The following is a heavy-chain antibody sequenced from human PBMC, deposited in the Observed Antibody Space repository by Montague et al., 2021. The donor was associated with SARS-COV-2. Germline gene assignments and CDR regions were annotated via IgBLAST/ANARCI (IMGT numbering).Heavy chain of an antibody. CDR2: IDWDDDK. V-gene: IGHV2-70*01. CDR1: GFSLSTSGMC. CDR3: AWIWGATRGGAFDX. J-gene: IGHJ3*02. D-gene: IGHD3-16*01. Sequence: PALVKPTQTLTLTCTFSGFSLSTSGMCVSWIRQPPGKALEWLALIDWDDDKYYSTSLKTRLTISKDTSKNQVVLTMTNMDPVDTATYYCAWIWGATRGGAFDXWGQGTMVTVSS.